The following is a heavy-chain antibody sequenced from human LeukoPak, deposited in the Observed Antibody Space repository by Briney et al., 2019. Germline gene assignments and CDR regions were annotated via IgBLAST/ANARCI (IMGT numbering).Heavy chain of an antibody. CDR2: INTAGDT. D-gene: IGHD3-22*01. CDR3: ARGGSSGFYYVDY. Sequence: GGSLGLSCAASGFSFSNYDMHWVRQGSGKDLEWVSTINTAGDTYFPGSVKGRFTSSRENAKNSLYLQMNSLRAGDTAVYYCARGGSSGFYYVDYWGQGTLVTVSS. V-gene: IGHV3-13*01. J-gene: IGHJ4*02. CDR1: GFSFSNYD.